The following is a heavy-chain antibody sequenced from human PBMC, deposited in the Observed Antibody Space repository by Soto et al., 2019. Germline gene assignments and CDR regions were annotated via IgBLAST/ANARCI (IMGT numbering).Heavy chain of an antibody. J-gene: IGHJ4*02. CDR1: GGSISSYY. CDR3: ASSIAAAGDFDY. D-gene: IGHD6-13*01. V-gene: IGHV4-59*08. Sequence: SETLSLTCTVSGGSISSYYCSWIRQPPGKGLEWIGYIYYSGSTNYNPSLKSRVTISVDTSKNQFSLKLSSVTAADTAVYYCASSIAAAGDFDYWGQGTLVTVSS. CDR2: IYYSGST.